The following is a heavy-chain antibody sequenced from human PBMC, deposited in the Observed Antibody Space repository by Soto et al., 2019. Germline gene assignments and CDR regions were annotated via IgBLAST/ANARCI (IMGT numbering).Heavy chain of an antibody. CDR2: ISRDGSVT. CDR1: GFTFSNYG. CDR3: AKEYCSGRSSSDYFDY. D-gene: IGHD2-15*01. V-gene: IGHV3-30*18. J-gene: IGHJ4*02. Sequence: QVQLVESGGGVVQPGRSLRLSCAASGFTFSNYGIHWVRQAPGNGLEWEAVISRDGSVTYFADSVKGRFTISRDNSKNTLYLQVNSLRAEDTAAYYCAKEYCSGRSSSDYFDYWGQGTLVTVSS.